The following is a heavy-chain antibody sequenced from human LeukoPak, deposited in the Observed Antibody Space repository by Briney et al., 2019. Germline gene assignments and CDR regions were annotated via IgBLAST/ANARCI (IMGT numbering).Heavy chain of an antibody. Sequence: GGPLRLSCAASGFTFSDYYMSWIRQAPGKGLEWVSYISSSSSYTNYADSVKGRFTISRDNAKNSLYLQMNSLRAEDTAVYYCARDMVRGVIIYDYWGQGTLVTVSS. CDR1: GFTFSDYY. V-gene: IGHV3-11*06. CDR3: ARDMVRGVIIYDY. CDR2: ISSSSSYT. J-gene: IGHJ4*02. D-gene: IGHD3-10*01.